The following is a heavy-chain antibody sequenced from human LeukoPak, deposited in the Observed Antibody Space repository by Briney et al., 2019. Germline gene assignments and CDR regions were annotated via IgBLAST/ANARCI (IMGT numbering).Heavy chain of an antibody. CDR1: GYTFTGYY. CDR2: INPNSGGT. D-gene: IGHD2-15*01. V-gene: IGHV1-2*04. Sequence: ASVKVSCKASGYTFTGYYMHWVRQAPGQGREWMGWINPNSGGTNYAQKFRGWVTMTRDTSISTAYMELSRLRSDDTAVYYCARGRRMIGSSSARRYYYYGMDVWGKGTTVTVSS. J-gene: IGHJ6*04. CDR3: ARGRRMIGSSSARRYYYYGMDV.